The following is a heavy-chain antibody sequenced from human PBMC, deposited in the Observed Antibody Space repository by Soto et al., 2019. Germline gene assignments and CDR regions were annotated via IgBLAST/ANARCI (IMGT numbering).Heavy chain of an antibody. Sequence: GGFLRLACAASGFTFSSYDMRWVRQTTGKGLEWVSAIGTAGDTYYPGSVKGRFTISRENAKNSLYLQMNSLRAEDTAVYYCARDLMGLQLGAPDYWGQGTLVTVSS. D-gene: IGHD5-18*01. V-gene: IGHV3-13*01. CDR2: IGTAGDT. J-gene: IGHJ4*02. CDR1: GFTFSSYD. CDR3: ARDLMGLQLGAPDY.